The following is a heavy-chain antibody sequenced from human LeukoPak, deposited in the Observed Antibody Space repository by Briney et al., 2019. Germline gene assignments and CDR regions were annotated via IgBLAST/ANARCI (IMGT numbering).Heavy chain of an antibody. V-gene: IGHV1-69*06. CDR2: IIPISDTA. CDR1: GGTFNNYA. J-gene: IGHJ4*02. D-gene: IGHD4-17*01. CDR3: ARRNDYGDPNFDY. Sequence: SVKVSCKASGGTFNNYAISWVRQAPGQGLEWMGGIIPISDTANDAQKFKGRVTITADKSTSTVYMELSSLRSEDTAVYYCARRNDYGDPNFDYWGQGTLVTVSS.